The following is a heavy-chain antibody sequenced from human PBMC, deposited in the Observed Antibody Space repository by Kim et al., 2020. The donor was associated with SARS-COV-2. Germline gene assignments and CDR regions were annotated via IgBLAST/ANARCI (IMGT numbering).Heavy chain of an antibody. CDR1: GFTFSSYG. V-gene: IGHV3-30*18. CDR3: AKDRAVSCSSTSCYGFD. J-gene: IGHJ4*01. Sequence: GGSLRLSCAASGFTFSSYGMHWVRQAPGKGLEWVAVISYDGSNKYYADSVKGRFTISRDNSKNTLYLQMNSLRAEDTAVYYCAKDRAVSCSSTSCYGFD. D-gene: IGHD2-2*01. CDR2: ISYDGSNK.